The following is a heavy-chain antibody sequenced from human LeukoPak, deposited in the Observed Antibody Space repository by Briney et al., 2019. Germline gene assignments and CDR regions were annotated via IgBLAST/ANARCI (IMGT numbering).Heavy chain of an antibody. D-gene: IGHD2-2*03. J-gene: IGHJ5*02. CDR1: GYTFTSSG. Sequence: ASVKVSCKASGYTFTSSGISWVRRAHGQGLEWMGWVSTSSGNTNYAQKFQGRVTMTRDTSTNTAYMELKNLRPDDTAIYYCARDLGYCSFGFSLGNCNRKWFDPWGQGTLVSVSS. CDR2: VSTSSGNT. CDR3: ARDLGYCSFGFSLGNCNRKWFDP. V-gene: IGHV1-18*01.